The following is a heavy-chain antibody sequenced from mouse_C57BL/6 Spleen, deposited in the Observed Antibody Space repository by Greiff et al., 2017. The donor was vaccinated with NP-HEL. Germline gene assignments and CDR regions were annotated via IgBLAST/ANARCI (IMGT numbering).Heavy chain of an antibody. J-gene: IGHJ3*01. V-gene: IGHV5-4*01. CDR2: ISDGGSYT. CDR1: GFTFSSYA. CDR3: ARDGAQAPFAY. D-gene: IGHD3-2*02. Sequence: EVMLVESGGGLVKPGGSLKLSCAASGFTFSSYAMSWVRQTPEKRLEWVATISDGGSYTYYPDNVKGRFTISRDNAKNNLYLQMSHLKSEDTAMYYGARDGAQAPFAYWGQGTLGTVSA.